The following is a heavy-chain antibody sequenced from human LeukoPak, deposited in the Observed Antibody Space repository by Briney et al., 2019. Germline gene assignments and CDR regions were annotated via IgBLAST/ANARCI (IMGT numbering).Heavy chain of an antibody. CDR3: AKDASGDSCEVDY. D-gene: IGHD3-22*01. Sequence: GGSLRLSCAASGFTFDDYAMHWVRQAPGKGLEWVSLISWDGGSTYYADSVKGRFTISRDNSKNSLYLQMNSLRAEDTALYYCAKDASGDSCEVDYWGQGTLVTVSS. CDR2: ISWDGGST. V-gene: IGHV3-43D*03. CDR1: GFTFDDYA. J-gene: IGHJ4*02.